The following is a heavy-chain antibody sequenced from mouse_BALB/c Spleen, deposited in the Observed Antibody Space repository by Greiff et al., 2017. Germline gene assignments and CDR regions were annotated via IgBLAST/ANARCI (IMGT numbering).Heavy chain of an antibody. J-gene: IGHJ4*01. Sequence: EVKLVESGGGLVQPGGSRKLSCAASGFTFSSFGMHWVRQAPEKGLEWVAYISSGSSTIYYADTVKGRFTISRDNPKNTLFLQMTSLRSEDTAMYYCARYLYYYGSSRYAMDYWGQGTSVTVSS. CDR1: GFTFSSFG. CDR3: ARYLYYYGSSRYAMDY. V-gene: IGHV5-17*02. CDR2: ISSGSSTI. D-gene: IGHD1-1*01.